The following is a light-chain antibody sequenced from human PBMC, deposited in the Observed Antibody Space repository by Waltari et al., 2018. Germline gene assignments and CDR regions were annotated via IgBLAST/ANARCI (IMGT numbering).Light chain of an antibody. CDR3: ASWDDGLSGLI. J-gene: IGLJ2*01. CDR2: SNN. Sequence: QSVVTQPPSASGTPGQSVTISCSGTNSTIGRTYVYWYQQFPGMAPKLLLYSNNRRPSGVPDRFSGSKSGTSASLAINGLRSEDEAHYYCASWDDGLSGLIFGGGTELTV. CDR1: NSTIGRTY. V-gene: IGLV1-47*02.